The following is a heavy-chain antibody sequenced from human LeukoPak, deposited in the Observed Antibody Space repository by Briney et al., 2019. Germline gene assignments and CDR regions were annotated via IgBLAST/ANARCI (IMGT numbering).Heavy chain of an antibody. CDR2: INPSGGST. Sequence: ASVKVSCKASGYTFTSYYMHWVRQAPGQGLEWMGIINPSGGSTSYAQKFQGRVTMTRDTSTSTVYMELSSLRSEDTAVYYCARVSTAYGGNPRLGVWFDYWGQGTLVTVSS. D-gene: IGHD4-23*01. V-gene: IGHV1-46*01. J-gene: IGHJ4*02. CDR1: GYTFTSYY. CDR3: ARVSTAYGGNPRLGVWFDY.